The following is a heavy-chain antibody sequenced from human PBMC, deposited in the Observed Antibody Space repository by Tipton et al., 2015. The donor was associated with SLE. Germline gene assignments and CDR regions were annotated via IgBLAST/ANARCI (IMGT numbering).Heavy chain of an antibody. J-gene: IGHJ4*02. Sequence: TLSLTCTVSGGSISSHYWSWIRQPPGKGLEWIGYIYYSGSTNYNPSLKSRVTISVGTSKNQFSLKLSSVTAADTAVYYCARGGTGYCSSTSCFDYWGQGTLVTVSS. V-gene: IGHV4-59*11. D-gene: IGHD2-2*01. CDR3: ARGGTGYCSSTSCFDY. CDR1: GGSISSHY. CDR2: IYYSGST.